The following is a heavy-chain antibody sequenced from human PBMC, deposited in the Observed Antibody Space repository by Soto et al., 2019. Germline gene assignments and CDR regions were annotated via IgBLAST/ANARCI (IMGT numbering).Heavy chain of an antibody. CDR2: ISAYNGNT. V-gene: IGHV1-18*04. Sequence: QVQLVQSGAEVKKPGASVKVSCKASGYTFTSYGISWVRQAPGQGLEWMGWISAYNGNTNYAQKLQGRVTMTTDTSTSKASMELRSLRSDDTAVYYCARDRWLRREGPGPFDYWGQGTLVTVSS. CDR3: ARDRWLRREGPGPFDY. CDR1: GYTFTSYG. D-gene: IGHD5-12*01. J-gene: IGHJ4*02.